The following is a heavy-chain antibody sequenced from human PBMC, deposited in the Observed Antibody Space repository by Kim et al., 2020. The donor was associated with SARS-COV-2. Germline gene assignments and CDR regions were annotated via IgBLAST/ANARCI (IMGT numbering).Heavy chain of an antibody. CDR3: ARGSGYTFHAVFDY. Sequence: GGSLRLSCAASGFTFDDHAMNWVRQAPGKALEWVSGINWNGGNIGYADSVKGRFTISRDNAKNSLYLQMNSLRADDTALYYCARGSGYTFHAVFDYWGQGTLVTVSS. V-gene: IGHV3-20*04. J-gene: IGHJ4*02. CDR2: INWNGGNI. D-gene: IGHD5-18*01. CDR1: GFTFDDHA.